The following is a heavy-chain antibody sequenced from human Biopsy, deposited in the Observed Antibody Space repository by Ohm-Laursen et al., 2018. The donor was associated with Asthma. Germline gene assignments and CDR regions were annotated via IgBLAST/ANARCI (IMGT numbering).Heavy chain of an antibody. D-gene: IGHD1-1*01. CDR3: VRDGTDDAFDI. Sequence: SLRLSCAASGFSFSNYAIHWVRQAPGKGLEWVGVISNDASTQDYADSVKGRFTMARDNSKNTLDLQMNSLREEDTAVYYCVRDGTDDAFDIWGQGTVVSVSS. J-gene: IGHJ3*02. V-gene: IGHV3-30*01. CDR2: ISNDASTQ. CDR1: GFSFSNYA.